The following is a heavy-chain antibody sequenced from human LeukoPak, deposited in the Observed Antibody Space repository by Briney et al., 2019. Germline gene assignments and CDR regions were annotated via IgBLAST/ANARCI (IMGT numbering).Heavy chain of an antibody. CDR3: ARLGYSSGL. D-gene: IGHD6-19*01. Sequence: SETLSLTCAVYGGSFSGYYWSWIRQPPGKGLEWIGEINHSGSTNYNPSLKSRVTISVDTSKNQFSLKLSSVTAADTAVYYCARLGYSSGLWGQGTLVTVSS. CDR2: INHSGST. CDR1: GGSFSGYY. J-gene: IGHJ4*02. V-gene: IGHV4-34*01.